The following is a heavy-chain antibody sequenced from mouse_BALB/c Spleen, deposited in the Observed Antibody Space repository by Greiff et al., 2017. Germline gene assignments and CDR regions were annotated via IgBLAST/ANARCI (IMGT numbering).Heavy chain of an antibody. V-gene: IGHV14-3*02. D-gene: IGHD2-3*01. CDR3: AMFYCDGFDY. Sequence: EVKLQQSGAELVMPGASVKLSCTASGFNIKDTYMHWVKQRPEQGLEWIGRIDPADGNTKYDPKFQGKATITADTSSNTAYLQLSSLTSEDTAVYYCAMFYCDGFDYWGQGTTLTVSS. J-gene: IGHJ2*01. CDR2: IDPADGNT. CDR1: GFNIKDTY.